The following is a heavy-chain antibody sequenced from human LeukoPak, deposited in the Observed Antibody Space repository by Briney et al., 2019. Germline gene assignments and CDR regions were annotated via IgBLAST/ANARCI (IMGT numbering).Heavy chain of an antibody. Sequence: GRSLRLSCAASGFTFSSYSMNWVRQAPGKGLEWVSSISSSSSYIYYADSVKGRFTISRDNSKNSLYLQMNSLRAEDTAVHYCARAEVEMATIFFDYWGQGTLVTVSS. CDR2: ISSSSSYI. V-gene: IGHV3-21*01. J-gene: IGHJ4*02. CDR3: ARAEVEMATIFFDY. D-gene: IGHD5-24*01. CDR1: GFTFSSYS.